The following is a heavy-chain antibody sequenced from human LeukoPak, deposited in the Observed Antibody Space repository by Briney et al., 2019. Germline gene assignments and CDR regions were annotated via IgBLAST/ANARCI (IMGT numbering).Heavy chain of an antibody. CDR3: ASVNWQYYYGMDV. CDR2: IYYSGST. V-gene: IGHV4-59*01. Sequence: PSETLSLTCTVSGGSISSYYWSWIRQPPGKGLEWIGYIYYSGSTNYNPSLKSRVTISVDTSKNQFSLKLSSVTAADTAVYYCASVNWQYYYGMDVWGQGTTVTVSS. CDR1: GGSISSYY. D-gene: IGHD1-1*01. J-gene: IGHJ6*02.